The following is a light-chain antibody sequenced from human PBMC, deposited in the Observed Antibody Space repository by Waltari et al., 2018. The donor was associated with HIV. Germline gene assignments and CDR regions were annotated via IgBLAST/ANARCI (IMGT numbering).Light chain of an antibody. Sequence: SYVLTQPPSVSVAPGQPARITCGGNNIGTKSVHWYQHKPGQAPVLVIYDNGDRPSGIPERFSGSHSGNTATLTISRVEAGDEADYYCQVWDSSSDHYVLGSGSKVTV. CDR2: DNG. J-gene: IGLJ1*01. CDR3: QVWDSSSDHYV. V-gene: IGLV3-21*02. CDR1: NIGTKS.